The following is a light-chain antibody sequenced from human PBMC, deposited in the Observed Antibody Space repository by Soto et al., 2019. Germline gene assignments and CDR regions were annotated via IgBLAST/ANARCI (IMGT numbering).Light chain of an antibody. CDR1: SSNIGADFD. Sequence: QSGLTQPPSVSGAPGQRITISCTGSSSNIGADFDVYWYHQLPGAAPKLLIYVNTNRPSGVPDRFSGSKSGTSASLAITGLQAEDEADYYCQSYDRSMTGVFGTGTKVTVL. J-gene: IGLJ1*01. V-gene: IGLV1-40*01. CDR3: QSYDRSMTGV. CDR2: VNT.